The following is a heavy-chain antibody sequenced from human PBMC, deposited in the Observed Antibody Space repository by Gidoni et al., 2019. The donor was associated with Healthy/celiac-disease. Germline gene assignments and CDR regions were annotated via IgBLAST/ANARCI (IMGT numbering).Heavy chain of an antibody. CDR3: ARDRGGCSSTSCYLGYYYYYMDV. CDR1: GFTFSSYG. CDR2: IWYDGSNK. Sequence: QVQLVESGGGVVQPGRSLRLSCAASGFTFSSYGMHWVRQAPGKGLEWVAVIWYDGSNKYYADSVKGRFTISRDNSNNTLYLQMNSLRAEDTAVYYCARDRGGCSSTSCYLGYYYYYMDVWGKGTTVTVSS. D-gene: IGHD2-2*01. J-gene: IGHJ6*03. V-gene: IGHV3-33*08.